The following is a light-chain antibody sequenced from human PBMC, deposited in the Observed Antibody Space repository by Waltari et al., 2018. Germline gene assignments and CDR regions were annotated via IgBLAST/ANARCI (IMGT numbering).Light chain of an antibody. CDR1: DSNIGAQYD. V-gene: IGLV1-40*03. Sequence: QSVVTQPPSVSGAPGQRVTIPCTGTDSNIGAQYDVQWFQQLPGAAPKVVIFGHTNRPSGVSGRFSGSKSGASASLTISGLQTEDEADYFCQSYDRSLSGFVFGPGTRLTVL. J-gene: IGLJ1*01. CDR2: GHT. CDR3: QSYDRSLSGFV.